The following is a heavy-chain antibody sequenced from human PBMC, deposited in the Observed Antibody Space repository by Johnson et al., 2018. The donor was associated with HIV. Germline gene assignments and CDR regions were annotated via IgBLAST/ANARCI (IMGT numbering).Heavy chain of an antibody. J-gene: IGHJ3*02. CDR1: GFTFDDYA. Sequence: VQLVESGGVVVQPGGSLRLSCVASGFTFDDYAMHWVRQPPGKGLEWVSLIRWDGATSHYADSVKGRFTISRDNNRDSLYLKMKSLRAEDTALYYCAKAEIYEGRFGDFAFDIWGRGTMVTVSS. V-gene: IGHV3-43D*03. D-gene: IGHD3-10*01. CDR2: IRWDGATS. CDR3: AKAEIYEGRFGDFAFDI.